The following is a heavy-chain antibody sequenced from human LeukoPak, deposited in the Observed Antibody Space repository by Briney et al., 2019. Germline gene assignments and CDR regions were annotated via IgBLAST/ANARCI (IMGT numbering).Heavy chain of an antibody. V-gene: IGHV1-69*13. Sequence: SVKVSCKTSGGTLIRYAISWVRQAPGQGLEWMGEIIPIFGTANYAQKFQGRVTITADESTSTAYMELSSLRSEDTAVYYCARVLAYYYGSGSYYFDYWGQGTLVTVSS. CDR3: ARVLAYYYGSGSYYFDY. D-gene: IGHD3-10*01. CDR2: IIPIFGTA. J-gene: IGHJ4*02. CDR1: GGTLIRYA.